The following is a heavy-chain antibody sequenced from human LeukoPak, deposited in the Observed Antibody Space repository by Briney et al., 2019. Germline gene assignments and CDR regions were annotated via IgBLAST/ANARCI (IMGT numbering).Heavy chain of an antibody. J-gene: IGHJ5*02. CDR1: GGSISSGGYY. Sequence: SETLSLTCTVSGGSISSGGYYWSWIRQHPGKGLEWIGYIYYSGSTYYNPSLKSRVTISVDTSKNQFSLKLSSVTAADTAVYYCARDAITMVRGVIGNWFDPWGQGTLVTVSS. CDR2: IYYSGST. D-gene: IGHD3-10*01. CDR3: ARDAITMVRGVIGNWFDP. V-gene: IGHV4-31*03.